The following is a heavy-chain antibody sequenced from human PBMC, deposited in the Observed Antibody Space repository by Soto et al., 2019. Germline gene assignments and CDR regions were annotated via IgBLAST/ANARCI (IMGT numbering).Heavy chain of an antibody. CDR1: GFTFSIYG. V-gene: IGHV3-30*18. CDR2: ISYDGSNK. J-gene: IGHJ1*01. CDR3: AKDRTAMVLQH. D-gene: IGHD5-18*01. Sequence: QVQLVESGGDVVQPGRSLRLSCAASGFTFSIYGMHWVRQAPGKGLEWVAVISYDGSNKYYVDSVKGRFTISRDNSKNTLYLQMNSLRAEDTAVYYCAKDRTAMVLQHWGQGTLVTVSS.